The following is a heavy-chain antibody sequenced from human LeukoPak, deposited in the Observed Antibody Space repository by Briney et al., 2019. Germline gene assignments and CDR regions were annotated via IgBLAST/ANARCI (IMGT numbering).Heavy chain of an antibody. CDR3: ARNWFEL. J-gene: IGHJ5*02. V-gene: IGHV3-53*05. Sequence: GGSLRLSCAASGFTVSSDYMSWVRQAPGKGLEWVSVIYSGGSTYYADSVKGRFTISRDKSKNTVYLQMNSLRFEDTAMYYWARNWFELWGQGNPGTVSS. CDR1: GFTVSSDY. CDR2: IYSGGST.